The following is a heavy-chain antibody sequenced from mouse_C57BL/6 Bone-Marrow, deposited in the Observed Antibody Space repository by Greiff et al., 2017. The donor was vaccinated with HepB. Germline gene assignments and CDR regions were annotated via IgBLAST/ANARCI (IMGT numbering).Heavy chain of an antibody. J-gene: IGHJ4*01. V-gene: IGHV2-2*01. D-gene: IGHD3-3*01. CDR1: GFSLTSYG. Sequence: QVQLKESGPGLVQPSQSLSITCTVSGFSLTSYGVHWVRQSPGKGLEWLGVIWSGGSTDYNAAFISRLSISKDNSKSQVFFKMNSLQADDTAIYYCARKGPWVFFKYAMDYWGQGTSVTVSS. CDR3: ARKGPWVFFKYAMDY. CDR2: IWSGGST.